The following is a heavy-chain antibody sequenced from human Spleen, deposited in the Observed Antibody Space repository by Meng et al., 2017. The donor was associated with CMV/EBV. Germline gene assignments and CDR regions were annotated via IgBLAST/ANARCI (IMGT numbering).Heavy chain of an antibody. CDR2: ISQRGNN. V-gene: IGHV4-39*07. Sequence: SETLSLTCTVSGASISNSAYYWGWIRQSPGKGLEWVGDISQRGNNNNHPSLKSRVTMSLDTSNNQFSLRLSSVTAADTAVYYCARGVSHFNSDSGIYSYFFDLWGQGTLVTVSS. J-gene: IGHJ4*02. CDR3: ARGVSHFNSDSGIYSYFFDL. CDR1: GASISNSAYY. D-gene: IGHD3-10*01.